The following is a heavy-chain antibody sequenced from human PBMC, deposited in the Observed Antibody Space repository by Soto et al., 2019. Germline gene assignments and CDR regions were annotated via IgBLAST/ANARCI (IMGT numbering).Heavy chain of an antibody. CDR1: GFTFSSYG. V-gene: IGHV3-30*18. Sequence: GGSLRLSCAASGFTFSSYGMHWVRQAPGKGLEWVAVISYDGSNKYYADSVKGRLTISRDNSKNTLYLQMNSLRAEDTAVYYCAKGSRITMVRGVKGMDVWGQGTTVTVSS. J-gene: IGHJ6*02. CDR2: ISYDGSNK. CDR3: AKGSRITMVRGVKGMDV. D-gene: IGHD3-10*01.